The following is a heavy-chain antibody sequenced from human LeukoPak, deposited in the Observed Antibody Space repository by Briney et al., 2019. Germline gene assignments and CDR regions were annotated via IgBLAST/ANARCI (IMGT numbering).Heavy chain of an antibody. CDR3: AKDKNDYNDSYYMDV. V-gene: IGHV3-30*02. J-gene: IGHJ6*03. CDR2: IRYDGTNK. CDR1: GFTFSGYG. Sequence: RGSLRLSCAASGFTFSGYGIHWVRQAPGKGLEWVACIRYDGTNKYYADSVKGRFTISRDNSKNTLYLQMNSLRAEDTAVYYCAKDKNDYNDSYYMDVWGKGTTVTVSS. D-gene: IGHD5-24*01.